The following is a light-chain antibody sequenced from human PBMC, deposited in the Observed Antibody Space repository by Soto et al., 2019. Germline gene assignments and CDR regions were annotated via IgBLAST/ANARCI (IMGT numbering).Light chain of an antibody. CDR3: QHYGTSAL. CDR1: QSVSDSY. J-gene: IGKJ3*01. V-gene: IGKV3-20*01. CDR2: AS. Sequence: EIVLTQSPGTLSLSPGERATLSCRASQSVSDSYLAWYQQKPGQAPRLLIYASSRATGIPERFSGSGSGTDFTLTISSLAPADFAVYYCQHYGTSALFGPGTKVDIK.